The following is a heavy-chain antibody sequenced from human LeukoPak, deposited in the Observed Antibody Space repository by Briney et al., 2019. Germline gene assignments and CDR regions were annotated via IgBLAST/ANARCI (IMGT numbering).Heavy chain of an antibody. V-gene: IGHV4-30-2*01. CDR1: GGSISSGGYY. J-gene: IGHJ6*03. CDR2: IYHSGST. CDR3: AREAREDFWSGYSPRYYYYMDV. D-gene: IGHD3-3*01. Sequence: SETLSLTCTVSGGSISSGGYYWSWIRQPPGKGLEWIGYIYHSGSTYYNPSLKSRVSISIDRSKNQFSLKLSSVTAADTAVYFCAREAREDFWSGYSPRYYYYMDVWGKGTTVTVSS.